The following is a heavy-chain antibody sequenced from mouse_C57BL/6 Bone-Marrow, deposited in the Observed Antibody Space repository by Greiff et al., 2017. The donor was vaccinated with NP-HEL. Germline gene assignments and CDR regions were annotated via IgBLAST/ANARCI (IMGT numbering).Heavy chain of an antibody. V-gene: IGHV5-4*01. CDR1: GFTFSSYA. J-gene: IGHJ3*01. CDR2: ISDGGSYT. Sequence: EVKLMESGGGLVKPGGSLKLSCAASGFTFSSYAMSWVRQTPETRLEWVATISDGGSYTYYPDNVKGRFTISRDNAKNNLYLQMSHLKSEDTAMYYCARDGFAYWGQGTLVTVSA. CDR3: ARDGFAY.